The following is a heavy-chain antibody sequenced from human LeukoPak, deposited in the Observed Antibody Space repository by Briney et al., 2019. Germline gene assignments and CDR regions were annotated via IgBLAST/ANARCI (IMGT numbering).Heavy chain of an antibody. J-gene: IGHJ4*02. D-gene: IGHD6-13*01. Sequence: PSETLSLTCTVSGYSISSGYYWGWIRQPPGKGLEWIGSIYHSGSTYYNPSLTSRVTISVDTSKNQFSLKLSSVTAADTAVYYCARGKQQLVRYFDYWGQGTLVTVSS. CDR3: ARGKQQLVRYFDY. CDR1: GYSISSGYY. V-gene: IGHV4-38-2*02. CDR2: IYHSGST.